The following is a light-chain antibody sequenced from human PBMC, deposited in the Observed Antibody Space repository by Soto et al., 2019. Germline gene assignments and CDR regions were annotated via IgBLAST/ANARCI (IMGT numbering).Light chain of an antibody. Sequence: AIQMTQPPSPLPAPVGDRVTITCRASQPIRSGCAWYQQKPGKAPKLLIYTAPTLQSGVPSRFSGSGSGADFTLTIRSLQPEDFATYYCHHYYSYPQTFGQGTKVEIK. CDR1: QPIRSG. V-gene: IGKV1-6*01. J-gene: IGKJ1*01. CDR2: TAP. CDR3: HHYYSYPQT.